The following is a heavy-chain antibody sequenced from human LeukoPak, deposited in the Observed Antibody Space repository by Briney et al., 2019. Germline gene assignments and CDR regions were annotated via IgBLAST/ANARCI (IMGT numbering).Heavy chain of an antibody. D-gene: IGHD3-10*01. CDR2: IDWDDDK. J-gene: IGHJ4*02. CDR3: ARIPRGPQDLYFDY. V-gene: IGHV2-70*11. Sequence: ESGPTLVNPTQTLTLTCTFSGSSLSTSGMCVSWIRQPPGKALEWLARIDWDDDKYYSTSLKTRLTISKDTSKNQVVLTMTNMDPVDTATYYCARIPRGPQDLYFDYWGQGTLVTVSS. CDR1: GSSLSTSGMC.